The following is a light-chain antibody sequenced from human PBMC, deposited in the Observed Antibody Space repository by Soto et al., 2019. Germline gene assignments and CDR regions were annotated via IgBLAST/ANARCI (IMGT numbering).Light chain of an antibody. J-gene: IGLJ2*01. CDR1: SSDVGAYNY. CDR3: SSHTISNTLV. CDR2: AVS. Sequence: QSVLTQPASVSGSPGQSITISCTGTSSDVGAYNYVSWYQQHPGKAPKLMIFAVSNRPSGVSDRFSGSKSGNTASLTISRLQVEDEADYYCSSHTISNTLVFGGGTKLTVL. V-gene: IGLV2-14*01.